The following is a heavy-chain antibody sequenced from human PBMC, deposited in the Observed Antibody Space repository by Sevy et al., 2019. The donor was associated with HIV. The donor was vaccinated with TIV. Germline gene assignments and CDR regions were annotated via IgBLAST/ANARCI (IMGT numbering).Heavy chain of an antibody. CDR1: GGSIGTGDYY. Sequence: SETLSLTCAVSGGSIGTGDYYWIWVRQPAGKGPEWMGHIYASGSTDYNPSLKSRIAMSIDTSKNQFSLQLNSVTAADTAVYYCVRGGNWRDCFDNWGQGILVTVSS. CDR3: VRGGNWRDCFDN. CDR2: IYASGST. J-gene: IGHJ4*02. V-gene: IGHV4-61*09. D-gene: IGHD1-1*01.